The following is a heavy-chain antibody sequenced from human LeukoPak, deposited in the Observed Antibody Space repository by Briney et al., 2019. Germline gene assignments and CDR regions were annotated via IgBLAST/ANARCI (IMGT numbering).Heavy chain of an antibody. Sequence: SQTLSLTCALPGDSVSSNSAAWNWLRQSPSRGLEWLGRTYYRSKWYNDYAVSVKSRITINPDTSKNQFSLQLNSVTPEDTAVYYCARESIAAAGRSLDYWGQGTLVTVSS. D-gene: IGHD6-13*01. CDR3: ARESIAAAGRSLDY. CDR2: TYYRSKWYN. V-gene: IGHV6-1*01. J-gene: IGHJ4*02. CDR1: GDSVSSNSAA.